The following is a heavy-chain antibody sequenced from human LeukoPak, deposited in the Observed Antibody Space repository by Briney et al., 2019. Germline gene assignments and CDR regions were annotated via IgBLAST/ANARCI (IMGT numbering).Heavy chain of an antibody. J-gene: IGHJ5*02. CDR1: GFTFSSYS. CDR3: ARDRGDVVVVAAVTGWFDP. Sequence: GGSLRLSCAASGFTFSSYSMNWVRQAPGKGLEWVSSISSSSSYIYYADSVKGRFTISRDNAKNSLYLQMNSLRAEDTAVYYCARDRGDVVVVAAVTGWFDPWGQGTLVTVSS. V-gene: IGHV3-21*01. CDR2: ISSSSSYI. D-gene: IGHD2-15*01.